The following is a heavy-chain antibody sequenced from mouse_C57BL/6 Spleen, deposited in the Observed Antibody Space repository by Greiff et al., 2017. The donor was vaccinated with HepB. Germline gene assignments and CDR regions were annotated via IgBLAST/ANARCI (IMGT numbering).Heavy chain of an antibody. CDR2: IHPNSGST. CDR1: GYTFTSYW. D-gene: IGHD2-3*01. J-gene: IGHJ4*01. Sequence: QVQLQQSGAELVKPGASVKLSCKASGYTFTSYWMPWVKQRPGQGLEWIGMIHPNSGSTNYNEKFKSKATLTVDKSSSTAYMQLSSLTSEDSAVYYCARWLLPLYAMDYWGQGTSVTVSS. CDR3: ARWLLPLYAMDY. V-gene: IGHV1-64*01.